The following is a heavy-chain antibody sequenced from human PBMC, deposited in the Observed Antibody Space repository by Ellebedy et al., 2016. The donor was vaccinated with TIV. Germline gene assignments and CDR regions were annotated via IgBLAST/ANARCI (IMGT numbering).Heavy chain of an antibody. Sequence: SVKVSCXASGGTFSSYAISWVRQAPGQGLEWIGGIIPIFGTANYAQKFQGRVTITADESTSTAYMELSSLRSEDTAVYYCARVSFYDSSGYGYYFDYWGQGTLVTVSS. J-gene: IGHJ4*02. V-gene: IGHV1-69*13. CDR3: ARVSFYDSSGYGYYFDY. D-gene: IGHD3-22*01. CDR2: IIPIFGTA. CDR1: GGTFSSYA.